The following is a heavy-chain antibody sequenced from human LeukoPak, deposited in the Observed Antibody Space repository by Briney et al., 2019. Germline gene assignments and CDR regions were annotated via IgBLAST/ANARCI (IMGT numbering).Heavy chain of an antibody. D-gene: IGHD6-19*01. Sequence: GGSLRLSCAASGFTFSNYAMHWVRQTPGKGLEWVSATSGSGGTTYYADSVKGRFTISRDNSKNTLYLQITSLRAEDTGVYYCAKDHLPGIVVADRDYWGQGTLVTVSS. CDR1: GFTFSNYA. CDR3: AKDHLPGIVVADRDY. V-gene: IGHV3-23*01. J-gene: IGHJ4*02. CDR2: TSGSGGTT.